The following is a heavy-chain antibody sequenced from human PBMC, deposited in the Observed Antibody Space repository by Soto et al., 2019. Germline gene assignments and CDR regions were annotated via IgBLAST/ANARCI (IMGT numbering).Heavy chain of an antibody. V-gene: IGHV4-59*01. CDR3: ARDRGYYDILTGYSYYYYYGMDV. J-gene: IGHJ6*02. D-gene: IGHD3-9*01. CDR2: IYYSGST. Sequence: SETLSLTCTVSGGSISSYYGSWIRQPPGKGLEWIGYIYYSGSTNYNPSLKSRVTISVDTSKNQFSLKLSSVTAADTAVYYCARDRGYYDILTGYSYYYYYGMDVWGQGTTVTVSS. CDR1: GGSISSYY.